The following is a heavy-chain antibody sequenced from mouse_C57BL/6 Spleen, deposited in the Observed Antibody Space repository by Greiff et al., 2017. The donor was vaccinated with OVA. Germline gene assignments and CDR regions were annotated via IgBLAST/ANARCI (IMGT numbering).Heavy chain of an antibody. CDR1: GYAFSSYW. V-gene: IGHV1-80*01. D-gene: IGHD2-4*01. CDR2: IYPGDGDT. J-gene: IGHJ3*01. Sequence: VQLQESGAELVKPGASVKISCKASGYAFSSYWMNWVKQRPGKGLEWIGQIYPGDGDTNYNGKFKGKATLTADKSSSTAYMQLSSLTSEDSAVYFCARDYDYDGGFAYWGQGTLVTVSA. CDR3: ARDYDYDGGFAY.